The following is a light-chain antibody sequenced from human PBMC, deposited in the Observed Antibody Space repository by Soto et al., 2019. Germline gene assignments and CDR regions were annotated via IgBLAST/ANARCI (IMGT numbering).Light chain of an antibody. CDR1: QSVSSS. CDR2: MAS. CDR3: QQYKNWVKWT. J-gene: IGKJ1*01. Sequence: EIVMTQSPATLSVSPGERATLSCRASQSVSSSLAWYQHKPGQAPRLLIYMASTRATGIPSRFSGSGSGTELTLTLSSLQSEDVAVSYCQQYKNWVKWTFGQGTKVDIK. V-gene: IGKV3-15*01.